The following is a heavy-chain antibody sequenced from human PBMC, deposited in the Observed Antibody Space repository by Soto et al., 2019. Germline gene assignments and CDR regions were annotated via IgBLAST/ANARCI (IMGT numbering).Heavy chain of an antibody. CDR3: ATANWSHHYFDP. Sequence: PSETLSLTCAVYGGSFSGYYWSWLRQPPGKGLEWIGEINHSGSPNYNPSLKSRVTISVDTSKNQFSLKMISVTAADMAVYYCATANWSHHYFDPWGQGTLVTVS. CDR1: GGSFSGYY. V-gene: IGHV4-34*01. CDR2: INHSGSP. D-gene: IGHD1-1*01. J-gene: IGHJ5*02.